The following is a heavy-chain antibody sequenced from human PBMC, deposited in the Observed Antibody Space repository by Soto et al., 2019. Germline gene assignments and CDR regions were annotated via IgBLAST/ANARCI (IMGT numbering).Heavy chain of an antibody. CDR2: ISSDGRNT. Sequence: EVQLVESGGGLVQPAGPLRLSCAASGFAFITYWRHWGRQAPGKGPVWVSRISSDGRNTTYADFVKGRFTISRGNAENTLHLQMTSLTDADTSVYYCIKASTVTGVGGYRWGQGTLVTVSS. V-gene: IGHV3-74*01. CDR1: GFAFITYW. CDR3: IKASTVTGVGGYR. D-gene: IGHD6-19*01. J-gene: IGHJ5*02.